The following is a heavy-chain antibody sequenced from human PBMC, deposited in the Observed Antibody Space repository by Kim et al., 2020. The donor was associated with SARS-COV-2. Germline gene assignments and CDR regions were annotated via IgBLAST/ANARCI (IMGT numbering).Heavy chain of an antibody. CDR2: IYYSGST. CDR3: ARHDYDILTGYYPGHFDY. CDR1: GGSISSSSYY. V-gene: IGHV4-39*01. D-gene: IGHD3-9*01. J-gene: IGHJ4*02. Sequence: SETLSLTCTVSGGSISSSSYYRGWIRQPPGKGLEWIGRIYYSGSTYYNPSLKSRVTISVDTSKNQFSLKLSSVTAADTAVYYCARHDYDILTGYYPGHFDYWGQGTLVTVSS.